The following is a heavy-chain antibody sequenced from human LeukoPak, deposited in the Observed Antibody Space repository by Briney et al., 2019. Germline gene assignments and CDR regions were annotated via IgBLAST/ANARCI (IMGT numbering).Heavy chain of an antibody. Sequence: GGSLRLSCAASGFTFDDYGMSWVRQAPGKGLEWVSGFNWNGGSTGYADSVKGRFTISRDNAKNSLYLQMNSLRAEDTALYYCARATRRYFDHNDAFDIWGQGTMVTVSS. V-gene: IGHV3-20*04. J-gene: IGHJ3*02. CDR1: GFTFDDYG. CDR2: FNWNGGST. CDR3: ARATRRYFDHNDAFDI. D-gene: IGHD3-9*01.